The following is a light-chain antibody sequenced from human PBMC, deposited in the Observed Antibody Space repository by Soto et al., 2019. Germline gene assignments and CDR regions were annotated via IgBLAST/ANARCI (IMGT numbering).Light chain of an antibody. CDR1: QSVSSNF. CDR2: GAS. CDR3: QQYGSSPRT. Sequence: EIVLTQSPGTLSLSPGERATLSYRASQSVSSNFLAWYQQKPGQAPRLLIYGASNRATGFPDRFSGSGSGTDFTLTITRLEPEDFAAYFCQQYGSSPRTFGQGTKVDI. J-gene: IGKJ1*01. V-gene: IGKV3-20*01.